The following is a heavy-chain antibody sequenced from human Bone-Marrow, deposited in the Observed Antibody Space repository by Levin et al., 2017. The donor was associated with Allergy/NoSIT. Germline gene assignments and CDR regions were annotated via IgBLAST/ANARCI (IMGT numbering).Heavy chain of an antibody. Sequence: GGSLRLSCAASGFTFSTYAMHWVRQAPGKGLEWVAVIWDDGTNKYYADSVEGRFTISRDNSKNTLYLQMNSLRAEDTAVYYCARLRRGSGWYLGSFDVWGQGTVVTVSS. CDR3: ARLRRGSGWYLGSFDV. J-gene: IGHJ3*01. CDR2: IWDDGTNK. CDR1: GFTFSTYA. D-gene: IGHD6-19*01. V-gene: IGHV3-33*01.